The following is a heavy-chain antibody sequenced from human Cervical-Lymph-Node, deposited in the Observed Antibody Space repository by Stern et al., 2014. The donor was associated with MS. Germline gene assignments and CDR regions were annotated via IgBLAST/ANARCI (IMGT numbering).Heavy chain of an antibody. J-gene: IGHJ4*02. CDR1: GFTFSSYG. D-gene: IGHD1-26*01. Sequence: VQLVESGGGVVQPGRSLRLSCAASGFTFSSYGMHWVRQAPGKGLEWVAVISYDGSNKYYADSVKGRFTISRDNSKNTLYLQMNSLRAEDTAVYYCAKDGESGSYHGGLDYWGQGTLVTVSS. CDR2: ISYDGSNK. CDR3: AKDGESGSYHGGLDY. V-gene: IGHV3-30*18.